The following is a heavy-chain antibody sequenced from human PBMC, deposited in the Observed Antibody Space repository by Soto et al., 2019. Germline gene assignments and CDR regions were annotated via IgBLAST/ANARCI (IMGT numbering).Heavy chain of an antibody. CDR2: INPSGGST. CDR3: ARPPYPGCINAVCYPLDY. V-gene: IGHV1-46*01. D-gene: IGHD2-8*01. Sequence: QVQLVQSGDEVKKPGASVKISCKASGYTFTSYYMHWVRQAPGQGLEWMGIINPSGGSTNYAQKLQCRVAMTRDTSTRTVYMELNSLRSEDTAVYYCARPPYPGCINAVCYPLDYWGQGNLVTVSS. CDR1: GYTFTSYY. J-gene: IGHJ4*02.